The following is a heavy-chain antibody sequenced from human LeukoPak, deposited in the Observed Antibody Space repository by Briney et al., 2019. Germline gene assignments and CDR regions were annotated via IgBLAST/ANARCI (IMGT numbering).Heavy chain of an antibody. CDR2: ISGSGGST. CDR1: GLTFSSYA. J-gene: IGHJ4*02. CDR3: AKAPRSTSAKDALDY. V-gene: IGHV3-23*01. D-gene: IGHD2-2*01. Sequence: GGSLRLSCAASGLTFSSYAMSWVRQAPGKGLEWVSAISGSGGSTYYADSVKGRFTISRDNSKNTLYLQMNSLRAEDTAVYYCAKAPRSTSAKDALDYWGQGTLVTVSS.